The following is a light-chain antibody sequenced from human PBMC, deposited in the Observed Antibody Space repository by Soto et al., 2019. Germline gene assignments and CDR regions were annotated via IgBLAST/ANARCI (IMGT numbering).Light chain of an antibody. CDR2: GAS. J-gene: IGKJ5*01. V-gene: IGKV3-15*01. CDR3: QQYKNWPPQIT. CDR1: QSVSSN. Sequence: EIVMTQSPATLSVSPGERATLSCRASQSVSSNLAWYQQKPGQAPRLLIYGASTRATGLPARFSGSGSGTEFTLTISSLQSEDFAVYYCQQYKNWPPQITFGQGTRLEIK.